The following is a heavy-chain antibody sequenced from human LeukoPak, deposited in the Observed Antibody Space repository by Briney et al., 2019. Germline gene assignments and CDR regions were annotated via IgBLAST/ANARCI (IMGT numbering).Heavy chain of an antibody. CDR1: GYTFYNYA. CDR3: ARDPHDYGDYHLPGY. CDR2: IWYDGGTK. D-gene: IGHD4-17*01. Sequence: PGGSQRLSCAASGYTFYNYAVTWVRQAPGKGLEWVAIIWYDGGTKFYADSVKGRFTISRDNSENMLFLQMNSLRVEDTATYYCARDPHDYGDYHLPGYWGQGTLVTVSS. V-gene: IGHV3-33*08. J-gene: IGHJ4*02.